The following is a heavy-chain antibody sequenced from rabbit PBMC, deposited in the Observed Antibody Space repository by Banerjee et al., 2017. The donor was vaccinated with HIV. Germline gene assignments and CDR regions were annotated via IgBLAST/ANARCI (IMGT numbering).Heavy chain of an antibody. CDR1: GFSFSGGYD. D-gene: IGHD6-1*01. J-gene: IGHJ4*01. CDR2: IYAGTSDPT. CDR3: ARKLSL. V-gene: IGHV1S40*01. Sequence: QSLEESGGDLVKPGASLTLTCTASGFSFSGGYDMCWVRQAPGKGLEWIACIYAGTSDPTYYASWLNGRFTISKTSSTTVTLQMTSLTAADTATYFCARKLSLWGPGTLVSVS.